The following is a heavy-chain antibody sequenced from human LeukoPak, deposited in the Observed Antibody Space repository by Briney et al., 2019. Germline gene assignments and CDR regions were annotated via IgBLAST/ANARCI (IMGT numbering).Heavy chain of an antibody. CDR2: IYTSGST. Sequence: SQTLSLTCTVSGVSISSGSYYWSWIRQPAGKGLEWIGRIYTSGSTNYNPSLKSRVTISVDTSKNQFSLKLSSVTAADTAVYYCARDRYYYDSSGYQALLDYWGQGTLVTVSS. D-gene: IGHD3-22*01. V-gene: IGHV4-61*02. CDR1: GVSISSGSYY. J-gene: IGHJ4*02. CDR3: ARDRYYYDSSGYQALLDY.